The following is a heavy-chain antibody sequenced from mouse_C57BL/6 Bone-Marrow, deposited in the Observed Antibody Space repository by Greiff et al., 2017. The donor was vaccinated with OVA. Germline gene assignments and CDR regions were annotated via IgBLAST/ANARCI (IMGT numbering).Heavy chain of an antibody. D-gene: IGHD1-1*01. V-gene: IGHV1-80*01. CDR3: AREDYGRSYGFAY. J-gene: IGHJ3*01. CDR2: IYPGDGDT. CDR1: GYAFSSYW. Sequence: VQLQQSGAELVKPGASVEISCKASGYAFSSYWMNWVKQRPGKGLEWIGQIYPGDGDTNYNGKFKGKATLTADKSSSTAYMQLSSLTSEDSAVYFCAREDYGRSYGFAYWGQGTLVTVSA.